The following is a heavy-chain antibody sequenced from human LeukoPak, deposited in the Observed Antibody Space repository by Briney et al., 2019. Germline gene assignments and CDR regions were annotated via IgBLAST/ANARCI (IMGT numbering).Heavy chain of an antibody. CDR3: ARDSWDYIAMDV. CDR2: VHHTGSA. J-gene: IGHJ6*02. D-gene: IGHD4/OR15-4a*01. Sequence: SETLSLTCTVSGGSLSTYYWSWVRQPPGEGLEWIGYVHHTGSADYNPSLKSRVTISLDMSKSQFSLKLTSATAADTAVYYCARDSWDYIAMDVWGPGTTVTVSS. CDR1: GGSLSTYY. V-gene: IGHV4-59*01.